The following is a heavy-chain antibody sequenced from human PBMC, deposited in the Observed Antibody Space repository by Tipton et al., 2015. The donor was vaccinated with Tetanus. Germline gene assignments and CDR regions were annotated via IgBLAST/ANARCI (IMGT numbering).Heavy chain of an antibody. CDR3: ARTQGSALIDY. J-gene: IGHJ4*02. CDR1: GGSISNYY. V-gene: IGHV4-59*01. CDR2: IYYTGRT. D-gene: IGHD2-8*01. Sequence: TLSLTCTVSGGSISNYYWSWIRQPPGKRLEWIGYIYYTGRTDYNPSLKSRVTISLDTSKNQFSPKLSSVTAADTAVYYCARTQGSALIDYWGQGPLVTASS.